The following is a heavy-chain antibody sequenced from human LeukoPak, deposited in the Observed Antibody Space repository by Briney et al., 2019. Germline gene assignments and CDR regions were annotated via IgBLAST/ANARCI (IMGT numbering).Heavy chain of an antibody. J-gene: IGHJ3*02. CDR3: ARDRDNSGWVPGGI. Sequence: PGGSLRLSCAASGFTFSNYTMDWVRQAPGKGLEWVSYISTNGRYIYYADSVKGRFTISRDNAKNSLFLEMNSLRVEDTAVYYCARDRDNSGWVPGGIWGQGTMVTVSS. D-gene: IGHD5-12*01. V-gene: IGHV3-21*01. CDR1: GFTFSNYT. CDR2: ISTNGRYI.